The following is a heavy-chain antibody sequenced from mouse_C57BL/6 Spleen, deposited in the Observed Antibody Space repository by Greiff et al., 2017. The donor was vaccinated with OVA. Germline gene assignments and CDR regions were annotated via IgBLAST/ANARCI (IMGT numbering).Heavy chain of an antibody. Sequence: QVQLKQPGAELVKPGASVKLSCKASGYTFTSYWMHWVKQRPGQGLEWIGMIHPNSGSTNYNEKFKSKATLTVDKSSSTAYMQLSSLTSEDSAVYYCARVYGRELYFDYWGQGTTLTVSS. CDR1: GYTFTSYW. CDR2: IHPNSGST. V-gene: IGHV1-64*01. CDR3: ARVYGRELYFDY. J-gene: IGHJ2*01. D-gene: IGHD1-1*01.